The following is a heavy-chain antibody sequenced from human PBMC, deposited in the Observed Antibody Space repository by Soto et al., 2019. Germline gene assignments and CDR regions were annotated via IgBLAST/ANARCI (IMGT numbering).Heavy chain of an antibody. CDR2: IGTAGDT. CDR3: ARPQGYSYAYDY. Sequence: PGGSLRLSCAASGFTFSSYDKHWVRQATGKGLEWVSAIGTAGDTYYPGSVKGRFTISRENAKNSLYLQMNSLRAGDTAVYYCARPQGYSYAYDYWGQGTLVTVSS. V-gene: IGHV3-13*01. CDR1: GFTFSSYD. J-gene: IGHJ4*02. D-gene: IGHD5-18*01.